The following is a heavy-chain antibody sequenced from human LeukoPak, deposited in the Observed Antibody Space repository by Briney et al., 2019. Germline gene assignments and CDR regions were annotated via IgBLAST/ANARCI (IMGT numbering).Heavy chain of an antibody. D-gene: IGHD2-15*01. CDR1: GGSISSYY. J-gene: IGHJ3*02. CDR3: ARDERYCSGGSCYHDAFDI. V-gene: IGHV4-59*12. Sequence: SETLSLTCTVSGGSISSYYWSWIRQPPGKGLEWIGYIYYSGSTNYNPSLKSRVTISVDTSKNQFSLKLSSVTAAVTAVYYCARDERYCSGGSCYHDAFDIWGQGTMVTVSS. CDR2: IYYSGST.